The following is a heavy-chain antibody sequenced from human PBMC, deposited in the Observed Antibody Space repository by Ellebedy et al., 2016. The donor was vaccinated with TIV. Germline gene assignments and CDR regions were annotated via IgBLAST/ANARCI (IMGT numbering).Heavy chain of an antibody. D-gene: IGHD4-23*01. Sequence: GGSLRLSCADSGFTFSDYAMHWVRQTPGKGLEYVSAISRYGDTTYYVDSVKGRFIISRDNSKNTLYLQMGSVRTEDMAVYYCARRAYGGFTNWYFDLWGRGTLVTVSS. CDR2: ISRYGDTT. CDR1: GFTFSDYA. V-gene: IGHV3-64*02. J-gene: IGHJ2*01. CDR3: ARRAYGGFTNWYFDL.